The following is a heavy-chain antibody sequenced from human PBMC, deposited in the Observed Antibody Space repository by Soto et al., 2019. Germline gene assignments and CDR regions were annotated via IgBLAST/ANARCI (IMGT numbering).Heavy chain of an antibody. CDR3: AKDQGSFPYSSSWYYYYYGMDV. Sequence: GGSLRLSCAASGFTFSSYAMSWVRQAPGKGLEWVSAISGSGGSTYYADSVKGRFTISRDNSKNTLYLQMNSLRAEDTAVYYCAKDQGSFPYSSSWYYYYYGMDVWGQGTTVTVSS. J-gene: IGHJ6*02. CDR1: GFTFSSYA. CDR2: ISGSGGST. V-gene: IGHV3-23*01. D-gene: IGHD6-13*01.